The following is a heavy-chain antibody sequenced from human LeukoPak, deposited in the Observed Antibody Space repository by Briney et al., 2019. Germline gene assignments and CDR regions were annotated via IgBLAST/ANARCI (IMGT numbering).Heavy chain of an antibody. V-gene: IGHV4-39*07. CDR3: ARDPRDDYYYYYMDV. CDR1: GGSISSSSYY. CDR2: IYHSGST. Sequence: SETLSLTCTVSGGSISSSSYYWGWIRQPPGKGLEWIGSIYHSGSTYYNPSLKSRVTISVDTSKNQFSLKLSSVTAADTAVYYCARDPRDDYYYYYMDVWGKGTTVTVSS. J-gene: IGHJ6*03.